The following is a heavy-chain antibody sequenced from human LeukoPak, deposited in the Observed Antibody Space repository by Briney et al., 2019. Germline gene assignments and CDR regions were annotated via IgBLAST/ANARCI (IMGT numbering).Heavy chain of an antibody. Sequence: SETLSLACAVSGYSISSSNWWGWIRRPPGKGLEWIGYIYYSGSTYYNPSLKSRVTMSVDTSKNQFSLKLSSVTAVDTAVYYCARTPSGWYQYFDYWGQGTLVTVSS. J-gene: IGHJ4*02. CDR2: IYYSGST. CDR3: ARTPSGWYQYFDY. V-gene: IGHV4-28*01. D-gene: IGHD6-19*01. CDR1: GYSISSSNW.